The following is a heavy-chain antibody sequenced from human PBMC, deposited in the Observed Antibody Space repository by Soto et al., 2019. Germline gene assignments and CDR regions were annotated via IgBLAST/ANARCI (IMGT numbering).Heavy chain of an antibody. J-gene: IGHJ4*02. Sequence: ASVKVSCKASGYMFTYYHVHWVRQAPGQGLEWMGIINPNGGDTRYAQKFQGRVTMTRDTSTSTVYMEVSSLRSEDTAVYYCARTYCSGGSCYSSAPNHFDFWGQGALVTVSS. CDR1: GYMFTYYH. CDR2: INPNGGDT. CDR3: ARTYCSGGSCYSSAPNHFDF. V-gene: IGHV1-46*01. D-gene: IGHD2-15*01.